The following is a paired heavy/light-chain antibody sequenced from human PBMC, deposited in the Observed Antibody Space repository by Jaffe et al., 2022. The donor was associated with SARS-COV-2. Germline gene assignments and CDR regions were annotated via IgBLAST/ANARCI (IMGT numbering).Heavy chain of an antibody. J-gene: IGHJ4*02. CDR1: GFIFGNHA. CDR2: VSYDGRNQ. D-gene: IGHD3-16*01. V-gene: IGHV3-30*04. CDR3: ARDACTFGCAKEGFDH. Sequence: QVQLVQSGGGVVQPGRSLRLSCAASGFIFGNHAMHWVRQAPGKGLEWVAVVSYDGRNQDYADSVKGRFTVSRDSSKNTLYVQMNSLKIEDTAVYFCARDACTFGCAKEGFDHWGQGTLVTVSS.
Light chain of an antibody. CDR2: WAS. V-gene: IGKV4-1*01. Sequence: DIVMTQSPDSLSVSLGERATINCKSSESLLYSSNNKNYLAWYQQKPGQPPKLLFYWASTRESGVPDRFRVSGSGTDFTLTISSLQAEDVAVYYCQQYFRPPRTFGQGTKVEIK. J-gene: IGKJ1*01. CDR1: ESLLYSSNNKNY. CDR3: QQYFRPPRT.